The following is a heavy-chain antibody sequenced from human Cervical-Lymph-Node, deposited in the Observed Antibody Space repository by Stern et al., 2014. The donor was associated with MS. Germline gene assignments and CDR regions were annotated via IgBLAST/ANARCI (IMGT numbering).Heavy chain of an antibody. Sequence: DQLVQSGAEVKKPGASVKISCKPSGYTFASYGLSWVRQAPGQGLEWMGWISPHNGDTNYAETLQGRVTMTTDTSTNTAYMELRSLRSDDTAVYYCARKGYSSGWSGYFDYWGRGTAVTVSS. V-gene: IGHV1-18*01. CDR2: ISPHNGDT. CDR1: GYTFASYG. D-gene: IGHD6-19*01. CDR3: ARKGYSSGWSGYFDY. J-gene: IGHJ4*02.